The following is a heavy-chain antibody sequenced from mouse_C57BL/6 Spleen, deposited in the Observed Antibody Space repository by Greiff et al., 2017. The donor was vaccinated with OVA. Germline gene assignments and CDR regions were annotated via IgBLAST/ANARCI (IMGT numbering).Heavy chain of an antibody. Sequence: VQLQQSGAELVRPGSSVKLSCKASGYTFTSYWMHWVKQRPIQGLEWIGNIDPSDSETHYNQKFKDKATLTVDKSSSTAYMQRSSLTSEDSAVYYGARGTTVVDFDYWGQGTTLTVSS. D-gene: IGHD1-1*01. CDR1: GYTFTSYW. CDR2: IDPSDSET. V-gene: IGHV1-52*01. CDR3: ARGTTVVDFDY. J-gene: IGHJ2*01.